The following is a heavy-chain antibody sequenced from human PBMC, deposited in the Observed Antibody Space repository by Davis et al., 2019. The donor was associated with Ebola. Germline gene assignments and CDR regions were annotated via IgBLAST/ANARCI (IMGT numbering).Heavy chain of an antibody. CDR3: ARAYGAVYYYGMDV. V-gene: IGHV1-8*01. CDR2: MNPNSGNT. D-gene: IGHD3-10*01. J-gene: IGHJ6*02. CDR1: GYTFTSYD. Sequence: ASVKVSCKASGYTFTSYDINWVRQATEQGLEWMGWMNPNSGNTGYAQKFQGRVTMTRNTSISTAYMELSSLRSEDTAVYYCARAYGAVYYYGMDVWGQGTTVTVSS.